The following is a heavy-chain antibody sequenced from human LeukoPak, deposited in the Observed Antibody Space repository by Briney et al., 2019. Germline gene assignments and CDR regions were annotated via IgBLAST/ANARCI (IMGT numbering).Heavy chain of an antibody. J-gene: IGHJ4*02. Sequence: SETLSLTCTVSGGSISSYYWSWIRQPPGKGLEWIGYIYYSGSINYNPSLKSRVTISVDTSKNQFSLNLSSVTAADTAVYYCARDCSSTSCYDYWGQGTLVTVSS. CDR2: IYYSGSI. V-gene: IGHV4-59*01. CDR1: GGSISSYY. CDR3: ARDCSSTSCYDY. D-gene: IGHD2-2*01.